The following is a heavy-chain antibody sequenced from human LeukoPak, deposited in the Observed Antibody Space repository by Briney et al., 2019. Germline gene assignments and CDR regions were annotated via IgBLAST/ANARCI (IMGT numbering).Heavy chain of an antibody. D-gene: IGHD4-23*01. CDR1: GFTFTTYS. Sequence: PGGSLRLSCEASGFTFTTYSMTWVRQAPGKGLEWVSIISSGSSAIFSADALKGRFTISRDNSKNTLYLQMNSLRAEDTAVYYCAKVSGGAAYDFDYWGQGTLVTVSS. V-gene: IGHV3-21*04. CDR3: AKVSGGAAYDFDY. J-gene: IGHJ4*02. CDR2: ISSGSSAI.